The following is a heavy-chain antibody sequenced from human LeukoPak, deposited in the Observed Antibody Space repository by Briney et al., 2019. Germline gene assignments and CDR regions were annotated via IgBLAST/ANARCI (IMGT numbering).Heavy chain of an antibody. CDR1: GGSISSYY. D-gene: IGHD4-17*01. J-gene: IGHJ3*02. Sequence: PSETLSLTCTVSGGSISSYYWSWIRQPAGKGLEWIGRIYTSGSTNYNPSLKSRVTMSVDTSKNQFSLKLSSVIAADTAVYYCARARNQYGDYRAGAFDIWGQGTMVTVSS. CDR2: IYTSGST. CDR3: ARARNQYGDYRAGAFDI. V-gene: IGHV4-4*07.